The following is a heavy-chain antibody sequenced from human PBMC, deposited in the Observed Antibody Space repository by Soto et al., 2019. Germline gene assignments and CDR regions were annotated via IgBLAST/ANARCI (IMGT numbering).Heavy chain of an antibody. Sequence: GGSLRLSCAASGFTFSSYSMNWVRQAPGKGLEWVSYISSSSSTIYYADSVKGRFTISRDNAKNSLYLQMNSLRAEDTAVYYCARGQPAWIVWEGQNWFDPWGQGTLVTVSS. D-gene: IGHD3-16*01. V-gene: IGHV3-48*01. CDR2: ISSSSSTI. CDR1: GFTFSSYS. J-gene: IGHJ5*02. CDR3: ARGQPAWIVWEGQNWFDP.